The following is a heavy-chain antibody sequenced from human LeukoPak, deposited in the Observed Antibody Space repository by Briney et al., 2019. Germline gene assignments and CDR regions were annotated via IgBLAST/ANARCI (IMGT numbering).Heavy chain of an antibody. V-gene: IGHV3-23*01. CDR2: ISGSGGST. CDR3: AKDQSCSGSTCNYYYYFYMDV. D-gene: IGHD2-2*01. Sequence: HPGGSLRLPCAASGFTFSSYAMSWVRQAPGKGLEWVSAISGSGGSTYYADSVKGRFTFSRDNSKNTLYLQMNSLRVADTAVYYCAKDQSCSGSTCNYYYYFYMDVWGKGTAVTVSS. J-gene: IGHJ6*03. CDR1: GFTFSSYA.